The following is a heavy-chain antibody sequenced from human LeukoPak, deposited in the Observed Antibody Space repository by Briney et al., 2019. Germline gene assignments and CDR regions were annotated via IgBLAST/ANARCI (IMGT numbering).Heavy chain of an antibody. CDR2: INPNSGGT. D-gene: IGHD5-18*01. V-gene: IGHV1-2*02. CDR1: GYTFTGYY. Sequence: GASVKVSCKASGYTFTGYYMHWVRQAPGQGLEWMGWINPNSGGTNYAQKFQGRVTMTRDTSISTAYMGLSRLRSDDTAVYYCARVTRPVDTDYNWFDPWGQGTLVTVSS. CDR3: ARVTRPVDTDYNWFDP. J-gene: IGHJ5*02.